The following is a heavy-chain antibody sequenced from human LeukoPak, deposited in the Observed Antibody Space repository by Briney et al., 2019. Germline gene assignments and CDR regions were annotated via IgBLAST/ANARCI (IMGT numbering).Heavy chain of an antibody. D-gene: IGHD3-10*01. CDR1: GFTFSSYA. CDR3: ARVDYYGSGSFYYYYYMDV. V-gene: IGHV3-23*01. CDR2: ISGSGGST. J-gene: IGHJ6*03. Sequence: PGGSLRLSCAASGFTFSSYAMSWVRQAPGKGLEWVSAISGSGGSTYYADSVKGRFTISRDNSKNTLYLQMNSLRAEDTAVYYCARVDYYGSGSFYYYYYMDVWGKGTTVTVSS.